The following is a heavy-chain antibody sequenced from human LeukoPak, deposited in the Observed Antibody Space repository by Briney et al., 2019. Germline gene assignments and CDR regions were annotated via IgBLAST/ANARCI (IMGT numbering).Heavy chain of an antibody. V-gene: IGHV3-7*01. CDR1: GFTFSSYW. CDR2: IKQDGSEK. D-gene: IGHD4-17*01. CDR3: ARDYGDYVDMAFDI. Sequence: GGSLRLSCAASGFTFSSYWMSWVRQAPGKGLEWVANIKQDGSEKYYVDSVKGRFTISRDNAKNTLYLQMNSLRAEDTAVYYCARDYGDYVDMAFDIWGQGTMVTVSS. J-gene: IGHJ3*02.